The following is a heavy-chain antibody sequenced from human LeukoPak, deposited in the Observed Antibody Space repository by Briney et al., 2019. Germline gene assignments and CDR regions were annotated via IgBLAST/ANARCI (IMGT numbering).Heavy chain of an antibody. J-gene: IGHJ6*03. D-gene: IGHD5-18*01. CDR2: INHSGST. CDR3: ARHKMMGLWSRYYYYMDV. CDR1: GGSFSGYY. Sequence: SETLSLTCAVYGGSFSGYYWSWIRQPPGKGLEWIGEINHSGSTNYNPSLKSRVTISVDTSKNQFSLKLSSVTAADTAVYYCARHKMMGLWSRYYYYMDVWGKGTTVTISS. V-gene: IGHV4-34*01.